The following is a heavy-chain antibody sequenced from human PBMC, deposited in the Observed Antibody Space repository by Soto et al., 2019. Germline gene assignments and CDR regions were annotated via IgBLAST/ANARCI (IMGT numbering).Heavy chain of an antibody. CDR3: TTGIVLRYSYYFDY. V-gene: IGHV3-15*01. D-gene: IGHD3-9*01. Sequence: GGSLRLSCAASGFAFINAWIIWCRHAPGKGLEWVGRIKSKTDGGTTDYAAPVKGRFTISRDDSKNTLYLQMNSLKTEDTAVYYCTTGIVLRYSYYFDYWGQGTLVTVSS. J-gene: IGHJ4*02. CDR2: IKSKTDGGTT. CDR1: GFAFINAW.